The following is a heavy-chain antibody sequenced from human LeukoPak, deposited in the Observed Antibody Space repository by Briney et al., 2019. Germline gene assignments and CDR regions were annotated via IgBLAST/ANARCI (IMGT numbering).Heavy chain of an antibody. D-gene: IGHD3-10*01. CDR2: IYYSGST. Sequence: SETLSLTCTVSGGSISSSSYFWGWIRQPPGKGLEWIGYIYYSGSTNYNPSLKSRVTISVDTSKNQFSLKLSSVTAADTAVYYCARQKGTMVRGVQKYYFDYWGQGTLVTVSS. CDR1: GGSISSSSYF. J-gene: IGHJ4*02. V-gene: IGHV4-61*05. CDR3: ARQKGTMVRGVQKYYFDY.